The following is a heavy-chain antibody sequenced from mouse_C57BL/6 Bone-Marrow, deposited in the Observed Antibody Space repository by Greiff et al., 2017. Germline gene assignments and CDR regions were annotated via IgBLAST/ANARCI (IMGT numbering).Heavy chain of an antibody. D-gene: IGHD1-1*01. CDR3: ARDTTVVPYFDY. J-gene: IGHJ2*01. V-gene: IGHV1-81*01. CDR1: GYTFTSYG. CDR2: IYPRSGNT. Sequence: VQLQQSGAELARPGASVKLSCKASGYTFTSYGISWVKQRTGQGLEWIGEIYPRSGNTYYNEKFKGKATLTADKSSSTAYMELRSLTSEDSVVYFCARDTTVVPYFDYWGQGTTLTVSS.